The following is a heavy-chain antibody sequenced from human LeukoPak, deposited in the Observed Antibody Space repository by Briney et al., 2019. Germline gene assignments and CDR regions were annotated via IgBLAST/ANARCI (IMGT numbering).Heavy chain of an antibody. D-gene: IGHD3-22*01. CDR2: INTYNGNT. CDR3: ARVVLDHYYDSSGYLGTLDY. Sequence: ASVKVSCKASGYTFTNYGISWVRQAPGQGLEWMGWINTYNGNTSYAQKFQGRVTMTTDTSTSTAYMELRSLRSDDTAVYYCARVVLDHYYDSSGYLGTLDYWGQGTLVTVSS. J-gene: IGHJ4*02. CDR1: GYTFTNYG. V-gene: IGHV1-18*01.